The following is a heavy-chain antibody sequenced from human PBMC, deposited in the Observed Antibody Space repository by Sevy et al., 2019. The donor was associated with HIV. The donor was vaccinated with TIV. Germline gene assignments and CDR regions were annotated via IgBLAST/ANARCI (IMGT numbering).Heavy chain of an antibody. J-gene: IGHJ4*02. D-gene: IGHD5-12*01. CDR3: ASLEMATPLDFDY. Sequence: ASVKVSCKASGYTFTGYYMHWVRQAPGQGLEWMGRINPNSGGTNYAQKFQGRVTMTGETSISTAYMELSGLRSDDTAVYYCASLEMATPLDFDYWGQGTLVTVSS. V-gene: IGHV1-2*06. CDR1: GYTFTGYY. CDR2: INPNSGGT.